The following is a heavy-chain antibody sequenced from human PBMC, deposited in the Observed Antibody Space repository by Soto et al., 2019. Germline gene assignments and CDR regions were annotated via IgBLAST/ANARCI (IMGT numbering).Heavy chain of an antibody. Sequence: QVQLVQSGAEVKKPGASVKVSCKASGYTFTNYGISWVRQAPGQGLEWMGWISAYNGNTNYAQKLQGRVTMTTDTSPSTAYMELRSLRSDDPAVYYCARDGVDTATGYYYGMDVWGQGTTVTVSS. V-gene: IGHV1-18*01. CDR1: GYTFTNYG. CDR3: ARDGVDTATGYYYGMDV. CDR2: ISAYNGNT. J-gene: IGHJ6*02. D-gene: IGHD5-18*01.